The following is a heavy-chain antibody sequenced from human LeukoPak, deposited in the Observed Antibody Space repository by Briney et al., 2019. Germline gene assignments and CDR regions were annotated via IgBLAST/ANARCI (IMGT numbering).Heavy chain of an antibody. CDR1: GGSFSGYY. D-gene: IGHD3-22*01. CDR2: INHSGST. J-gene: IGHJ4*02. V-gene: IGHV4-34*01. CDR3: ARGGSGDSSGYHPFDY. Sequence: PSEALSLTCAVYGGSFSGYYWSWIRQPPGKGLEWIGEINHSGSTNYNPSLKSRVTISVDTSKNQFSLKLSSVTAADTAVYYCARGGSGDSSGYHPFDYWGQGTLVTVSS.